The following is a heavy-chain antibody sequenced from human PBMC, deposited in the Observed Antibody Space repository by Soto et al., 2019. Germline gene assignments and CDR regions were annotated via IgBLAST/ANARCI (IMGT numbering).Heavy chain of an antibody. D-gene: IGHD1-26*01. Sequence: ASVKVSCKTSGYTFTGHYIHWVRQAPEQGPEWMGEIGPESGATRYAQKFRGRVTMTRDTSITTVYMELNNLSPDDTAVYYCGRGRSGQIVVFYWGQGTPVTVS. CDR3: GRGRSGQIVVFY. CDR2: IGPESGAT. V-gene: IGHV1-2*02. J-gene: IGHJ4*02. CDR1: GYTFTGHY.